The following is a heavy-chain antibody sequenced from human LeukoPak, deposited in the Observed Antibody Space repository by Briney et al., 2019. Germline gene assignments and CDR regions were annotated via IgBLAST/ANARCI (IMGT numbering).Heavy chain of an antibody. V-gene: IGHV4-4*02. Sequence: SGTLSLTCAVSGGSISSSNWWSWVRQPPGKGLEWIGEISHGGSTNYNPSLKSRVTISVDKSKNQFSLKLSSVTAADTAVYSCARKNIPSPRIRYSSDWNGRAFDYWGQGTLVTVSS. CDR1: GGSISSSNW. CDR2: ISHGGST. CDR3: ARKNIPSPRIRYSSDWNGRAFDY. D-gene: IGHD6-25*01. J-gene: IGHJ4*02.